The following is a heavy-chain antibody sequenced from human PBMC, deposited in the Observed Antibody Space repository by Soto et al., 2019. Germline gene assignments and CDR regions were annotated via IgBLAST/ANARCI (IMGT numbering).Heavy chain of an antibody. D-gene: IGHD3-22*01. CDR1: GYSFTSYL. CDR3: ARHSTYYYDRSGYYLEPDSTKYYFDH. Sequence: GESLKISFKGSGYSFTSYLICWVRQMPVKGLEWMGIIYPGDSDTRYSPSFQGQVKISADKSISTAYLQWSSLKASDTAMYYCARHSTYYYDRSGYYLEPDSTKYYFDHWGQGTLVNVS. V-gene: IGHV5-51*01. J-gene: IGHJ4*02. CDR2: IYPGDSDT.